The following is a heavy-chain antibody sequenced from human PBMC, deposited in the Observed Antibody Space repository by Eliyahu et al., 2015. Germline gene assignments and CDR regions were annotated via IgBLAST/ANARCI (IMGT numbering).Heavy chain of an antibody. CDR1: GXSFNXYW. CDR3: ARRTDYFDGSGFNF. Sequence: EVQLVQSRAEVKEPGKSLKISCQGSGXSFNXYWIAWVRXAPGKGLEWMGVIYPGDSDTRYSPSFQGHVTISVDKSSRTAYLQWSSLKASDTAIYYCARRTDYFDGSGFNFWGQGTLVSVSS. J-gene: IGHJ1*01. V-gene: IGHV5-51*01. CDR2: IYPGDSDT. D-gene: IGHD3-9*01.